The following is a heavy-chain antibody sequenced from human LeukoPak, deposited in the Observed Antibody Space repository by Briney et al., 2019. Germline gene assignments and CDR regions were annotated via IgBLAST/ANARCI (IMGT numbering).Heavy chain of an antibody. CDR3: AKAGSGDSYFDH. CDR2: ISGSGGST. V-gene: IGHV3-23*01. Sequence: GGSLRLSCAASGFIFSGYAMSWVRQAPGKGLEWVSGISGSGGSTYSADSVKGRFAISRDNSKNRLFLQMNSLRAEDTAVYYCAKAGSGDSYFDHWGQGTLVTVSS. J-gene: IGHJ4*02. D-gene: IGHD3-22*01. CDR1: GFIFSGYA.